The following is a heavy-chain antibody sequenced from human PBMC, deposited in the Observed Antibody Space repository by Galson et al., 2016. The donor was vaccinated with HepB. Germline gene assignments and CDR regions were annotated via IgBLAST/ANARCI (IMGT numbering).Heavy chain of an antibody. CDR2: ISYDGSNK. D-gene: IGHD3-10*02. CDR3: ASDRYYVINS. CDR1: GFTFSNYA. J-gene: IGHJ4*02. Sequence: SLRLSCAASGFTFSNYAMHWVRQAPGKGLEWVAVISYDGSNKYYADSVKGRFTISRDNSKNTLYLQVNSLRAEDTAVYYCASDRYYVINSWGQGTLVTVSS. V-gene: IGHV3-30-3*01.